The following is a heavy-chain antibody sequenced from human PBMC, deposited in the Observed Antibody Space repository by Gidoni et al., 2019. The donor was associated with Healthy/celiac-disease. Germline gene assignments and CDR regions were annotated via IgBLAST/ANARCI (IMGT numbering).Heavy chain of an antibody. CDR1: GGSISSGSYY. Sequence: QVQLQESGPGLVKPSQTLSLTCTVSGGSISSGSYYWSWIRQPAGKGLEWIGRIYTSGSTNYNPSLKSRVTISVDTSKNQFSLKLSSVTAADTAVYYCARGGYSYGIDYWGQGTLVTVSS. D-gene: IGHD5-18*01. J-gene: IGHJ4*02. V-gene: IGHV4-61*02. CDR3: ARGGYSYGIDY. CDR2: IYTSGST.